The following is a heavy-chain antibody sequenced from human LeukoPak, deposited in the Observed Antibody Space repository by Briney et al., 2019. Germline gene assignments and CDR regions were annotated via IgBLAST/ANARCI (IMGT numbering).Heavy chain of an antibody. CDR1: GFTFSTYG. Sequence: GSSHRLSCAPSGFTFSTYGTHWVRQAPGKGLEWLAFIAYDGSNKYCADSVKGRFTISRDNSENTVSLQMNDLRPDDTAVYFCAKDYRRSSSYVVVTTIDWGQGTVVTVSS. V-gene: IGHV3-30*18. D-gene: IGHD2-21*02. J-gene: IGHJ4*02. CDR2: IAYDGSNK. CDR3: AKDYRRSSSYVVVTTID.